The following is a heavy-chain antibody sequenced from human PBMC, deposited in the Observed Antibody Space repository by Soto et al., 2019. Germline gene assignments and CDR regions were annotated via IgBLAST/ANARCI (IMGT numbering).Heavy chain of an antibody. Sequence: PGGSLRLSCAASGSTFSSYAMSWVRQAPGKGLEWVSVISGSGDSTYYADSVKGRFTISRDNSKNTLYVQMNSLRAEDTAVYYCARDPSIVLVPAATYYYYHYGMDVWGQGTTVTVSS. CDR3: ARDPSIVLVPAATYYYYHYGMDV. V-gene: IGHV3-23*01. CDR1: GSTFSSYA. CDR2: ISGSGDST. J-gene: IGHJ6*02. D-gene: IGHD2-2*01.